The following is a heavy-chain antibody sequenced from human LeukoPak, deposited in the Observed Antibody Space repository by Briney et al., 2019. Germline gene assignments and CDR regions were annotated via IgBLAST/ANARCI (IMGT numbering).Heavy chain of an antibody. V-gene: IGHV1-46*01. CDR2: INPSGGST. D-gene: IGHD1-26*01. CDR3: ARDEVGAYIDY. J-gene: IGHJ4*02. CDR1: GYTFTSYY. Sequence: ASVKVSCKAPGYTFTSYYMHWVRQAPGQGLEWMGIINPSGGSTSYAQKFQGRVTMTRDTSTSTVYMELSSLRSEDTAVYYCARDEVGAYIDYWGQGTLVTVSS.